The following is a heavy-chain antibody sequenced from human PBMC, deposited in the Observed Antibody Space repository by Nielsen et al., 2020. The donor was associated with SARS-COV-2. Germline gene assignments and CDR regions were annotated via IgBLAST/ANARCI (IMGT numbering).Heavy chain of an antibody. Sequence: GESLKISCVASGFTFSDYVMSWVRQAPGKGLEWVAVISYDGSDKYYADSVKGRFTISRDNSKNTLYLQINSLRAEDTAVYYCARGNGWGSYFDYWGQGTLVTVSS. CDR1: GFTFSDYV. CDR3: ARGNGWGSYFDY. J-gene: IGHJ4*02. V-gene: IGHV3-30-3*01. CDR2: ISYDGSDK. D-gene: IGHD7-27*01.